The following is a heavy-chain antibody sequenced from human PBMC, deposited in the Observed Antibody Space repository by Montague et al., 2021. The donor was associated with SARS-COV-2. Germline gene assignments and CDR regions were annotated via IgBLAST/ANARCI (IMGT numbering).Heavy chain of an antibody. Sequence: SETLSLTCTVSRGSISGRSNYWGWVRQTPGKGLEWIGSFYYTGNTYYNPSLKSRVTISVDTSKNQFSLKLSSVSAADTAVYYCARGGGNSADYYNYTMDVWGQGTTVTVFS. V-gene: IGHV4-39*07. CDR2: FYYTGNT. CDR1: RGSISGRSNY. CDR3: ARGGGNSADYYNYTMDV. D-gene: IGHD4-23*01. J-gene: IGHJ6*02.